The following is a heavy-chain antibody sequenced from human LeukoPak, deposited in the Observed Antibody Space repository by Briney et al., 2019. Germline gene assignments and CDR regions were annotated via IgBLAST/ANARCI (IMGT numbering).Heavy chain of an antibody. CDR3: ASGYSSGWYADAFDI. V-gene: IGHV4-39*07. CDR2: IYYSGST. D-gene: IGHD6-19*01. J-gene: IGHJ3*02. CDR1: GGSISSSSYY. Sequence: PSETLSLTCTVSGGSISSSSYYWGWIRQPPGKGLEWIGSIYYSGSTYYNPSLKSRVTISVDTSKNQFSVKLSSVTAAATAVEYCASGYSSGWYADAFDIWGQGTMVTVSS.